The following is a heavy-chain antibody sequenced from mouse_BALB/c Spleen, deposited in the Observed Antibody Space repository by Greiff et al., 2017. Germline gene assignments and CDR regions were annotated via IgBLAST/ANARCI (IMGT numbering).Heavy chain of an antibody. J-gene: IGHJ3*01. D-gene: IGHD2-4*01. CDR3: ARDQGSYDYPAWFAY. CDR2: ISSGGSYT. V-gene: IGHV5-9-4*01. Sequence: EVMLVESGGGLVKPGGSLKLSCAASGFTFSSYAMSWVRQSPEKRLEWVAEISSGGSYTYYPDTVTGRFTISRDNAKNTLYLEMSSLRSEDTAMYYCARDQGSYDYPAWFAYWGQGTLVTVSA. CDR1: GFTFSSYA.